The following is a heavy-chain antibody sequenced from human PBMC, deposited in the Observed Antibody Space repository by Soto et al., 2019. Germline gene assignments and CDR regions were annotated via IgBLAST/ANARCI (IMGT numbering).Heavy chain of an antibody. CDR3: ARLSSPRWLQLRFRVY. D-gene: IGHD5-12*01. CDR1: GYTFTSYD. Sequence: QVQLVQSGAEVKKPGASVKVSCKASGYTFTSYDINWVRQATGQGLEWMGWMNPNSGNTGYAQKFQGRVTMTRNTSRSTAHMELSSLRSEDTAVYYCARLSSPRWLQLRFRVYWGQGTLVTVSS. J-gene: IGHJ4*02. V-gene: IGHV1-8*01. CDR2: MNPNSGNT.